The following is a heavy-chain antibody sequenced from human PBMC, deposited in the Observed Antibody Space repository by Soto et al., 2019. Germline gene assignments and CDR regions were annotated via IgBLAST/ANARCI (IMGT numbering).Heavy chain of an antibody. J-gene: IGHJ5*02. CDR1: GFTFSNYA. V-gene: IGHV3-23*01. Sequence: EVQLLESGGGLVQPGGSPRLSCTASGFTFSNYAMNWVRQAPGKGLEWVSFISGSGGTTYYADSVKGRFTISRDNSKNTLYLHMNSLRAEDTAVYYCARRGPPNWFDPWGQGTLVTVSS. D-gene: IGHD3-10*01. CDR3: ARRGPPNWFDP. CDR2: ISGSGGTT.